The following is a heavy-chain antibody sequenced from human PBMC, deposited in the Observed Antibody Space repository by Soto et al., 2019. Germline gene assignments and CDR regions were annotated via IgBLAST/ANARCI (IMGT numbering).Heavy chain of an antibody. D-gene: IGHD2-21*02. J-gene: IGHJ4*01. CDR2: IVSSGAM. CDR3: ARQETAAECHYLSPFGH. Sequence: TLSLTCSVSGASVRSSRFYWGWIRHTPGKGLEWIGSIVSSGAMHPSPSVRSRIDISLDSSQNKLSLDLLSVTAADASVYYCARQETAAECHYLSPFGHWGQGILVTVSS. CDR1: GASVRSSRFY. V-gene: IGHV4-39*01.